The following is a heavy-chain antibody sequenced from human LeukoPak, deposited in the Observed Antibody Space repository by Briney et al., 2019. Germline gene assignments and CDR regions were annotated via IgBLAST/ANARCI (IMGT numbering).Heavy chain of an antibody. D-gene: IGHD6-13*01. J-gene: IGHJ4*02. CDR2: IYYSGST. CDR3: ARRGAAAGKFGLDY. V-gene: IGHV4-39*01. CDR1: GGSISSSSYY. Sequence: PSETLSLTCTVSGGSISSSSYYWGWIRQPPGKGLEWIGSIYYSGSTYYNPSLKSRVTISVDTSKNQFSLKLSSVTAADTAVYYCARRGAAAGKFGLDYWGQGTLVTVSS.